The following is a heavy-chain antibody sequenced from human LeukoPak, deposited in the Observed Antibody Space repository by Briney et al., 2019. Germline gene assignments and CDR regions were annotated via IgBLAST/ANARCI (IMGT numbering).Heavy chain of an antibody. V-gene: IGHV1-24*01. CDR2: FDPEDGET. Sequence: ASVKVFCKVSGYTLTELSMHWVRQAPGKGLEWMRGFDPEDGETVYAQKFQGRVTMTEDTSTDTAYMELSSLRSEDTAVYYCATAQPGYCSSTSCHGDAFDIWGQGTMVTVSS. J-gene: IGHJ3*02. D-gene: IGHD2-2*01. CDR3: ATAQPGYCSSTSCHGDAFDI. CDR1: GYTLTELS.